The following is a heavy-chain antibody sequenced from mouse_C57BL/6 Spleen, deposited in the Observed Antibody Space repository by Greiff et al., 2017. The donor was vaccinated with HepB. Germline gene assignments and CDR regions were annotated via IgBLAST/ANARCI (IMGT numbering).Heavy chain of an antibody. CDR2: IDPETGGT. V-gene: IGHV1-15*01. CDR1: GYTFTDYE. Sequence: QVQLQQSGAELVRPGASVTLSCKASGYTFTDYEMHWVKQTPVHGLEWIGAIDPETGGTAYNQKFKGKAILTADKSSSTAYMELRSLTSEDSAVYYCTRSIYGNYRYFDVWGTGTTVTVSS. J-gene: IGHJ1*03. D-gene: IGHD2-1*01. CDR3: TRSIYGNYRYFDV.